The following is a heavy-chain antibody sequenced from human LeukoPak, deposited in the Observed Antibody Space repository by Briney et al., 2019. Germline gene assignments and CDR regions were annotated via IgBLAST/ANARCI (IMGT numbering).Heavy chain of an antibody. D-gene: IGHD1-26*01. Sequence: PSETLSLTCAVYGGSFSGYYWSWIRQPPGKGLEWIGEINHSGSTNYNPSLKSRVTISVDTSKNQFSLKLSSVTAADTAVYYCARGSIVTGSYYGGGDYWGQGTLVTVSS. CDR3: ARGSIVTGSYYGGGDY. CDR1: GGSFSGYY. CDR2: INHSGST. V-gene: IGHV4-34*01. J-gene: IGHJ4*02.